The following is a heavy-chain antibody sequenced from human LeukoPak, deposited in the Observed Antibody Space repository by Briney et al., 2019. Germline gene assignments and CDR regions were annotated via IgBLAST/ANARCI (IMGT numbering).Heavy chain of an antibody. CDR2: ISAYNGNT. D-gene: IGHD3-22*01. CDR3: ARTSVYYDSSGYYDN. Sequence: ASVKVSCKASGYTFTSYGISWVRQAPGQGLEWMGWISAYNGNTNYAQKLQGRVTMTTDTSTSTAYMELRSQRSDDTAVYYCARTSVYYDSSGYYDNWGQGTLVTVSS. V-gene: IGHV1-18*01. CDR1: GYTFTSYG. J-gene: IGHJ4*02.